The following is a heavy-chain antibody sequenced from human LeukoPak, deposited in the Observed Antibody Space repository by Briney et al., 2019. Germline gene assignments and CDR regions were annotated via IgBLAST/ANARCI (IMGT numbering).Heavy chain of an antibody. CDR2: IYYSGST. CDR1: GGSISSSSYY. Sequence: SETLSLTCSVSGGSISSSSYYWGWIRQPPGKGLEWIGSIYYSGSTYYNPSLKSRVTISVDTSKNQFSLKLSSVTAADTAVYYCARGSSSSSAYYFDYWGQGTLVTVSS. D-gene: IGHD6-6*01. V-gene: IGHV4-39*07. J-gene: IGHJ4*02. CDR3: ARGSSSSSAYYFDY.